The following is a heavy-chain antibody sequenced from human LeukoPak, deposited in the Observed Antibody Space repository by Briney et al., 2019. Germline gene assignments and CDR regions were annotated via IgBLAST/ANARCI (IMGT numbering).Heavy chain of an antibody. CDR2: ISWNSGSI. Sequence: PGGSLRLSCAASGFTFDDYAMHWVRHAPGKGLEWVSGISWNSGSIGYADSVKGRFTISRDNAKNSLYLQMNSLRAEDTALYYCAKDIGGSGWHFDYWGQGTLVTVSS. CDR1: GFTFDDYA. V-gene: IGHV3-9*01. D-gene: IGHD6-19*01. CDR3: AKDIGGSGWHFDY. J-gene: IGHJ4*02.